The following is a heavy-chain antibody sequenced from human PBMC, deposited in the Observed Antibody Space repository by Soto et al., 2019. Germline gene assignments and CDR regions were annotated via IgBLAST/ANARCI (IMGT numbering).Heavy chain of an antibody. J-gene: IGHJ1*01. V-gene: IGHV3-9*01. CDR1: GFTFDDYA. CDR3: VKDESINWYSGHFRH. D-gene: IGHD6-13*01. CDR2: INWNSGSI. Sequence: EVQLVESGGGLVQPGRSLRLSYAASGFTFDDYAMHWLRQVPGKGLEWVSGINWNSGSIGYGDSVKGRFAISRDNAKNSLHLQMNSLSAEDTAFYYCVKDESINWYSGHFRHWGQGTLVTVSS.